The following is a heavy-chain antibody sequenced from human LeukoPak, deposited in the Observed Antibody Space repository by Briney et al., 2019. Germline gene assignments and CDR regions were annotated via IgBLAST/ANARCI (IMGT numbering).Heavy chain of an antibody. Sequence: SGTLSLTCAVSGGSISSVSWWSWVRQSPAKGLEWIGEIYHTGSANYNPSLKSRVTISVDKSKNQFSLRLSSVTAADTAVYYCAREGTAGTNLNWFDPWGQGTLVTVSS. CDR2: IYHTGSA. D-gene: IGHD1-1*01. J-gene: IGHJ5*02. CDR1: GGSISSVSW. CDR3: AREGTAGTNLNWFDP. V-gene: IGHV4-4*02.